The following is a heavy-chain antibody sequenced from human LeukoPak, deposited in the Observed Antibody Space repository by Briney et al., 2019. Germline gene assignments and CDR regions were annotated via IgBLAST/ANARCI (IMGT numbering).Heavy chain of an antibody. CDR1: GGTFSSYA. D-gene: IGHD3-9*01. J-gene: IGHJ4*02. CDR2: IIPILGIA. Sequence: ASVKVSCKASGGTFSSYAISWVRRAPGQGLEWMGRIIPILGIANYAQKFQGRVTITADKSTSTAYMELSSLRSEDTAVYYCARDDDILTGYRHFDYWGQGTLVTVSS. CDR3: ARDDDILTGYRHFDY. V-gene: IGHV1-69*04.